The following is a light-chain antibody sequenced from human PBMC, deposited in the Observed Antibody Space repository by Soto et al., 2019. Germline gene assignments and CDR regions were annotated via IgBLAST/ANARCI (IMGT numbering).Light chain of an antibody. CDR2: DAS. CDR3: QQRSNWPPST. Sequence: EIVLTQSPATLSLSPGERATLSCRASQSVSNYLAWYQQKPGQAPRLLIYDASNRATGIPARFSGSRSRTDFTPTISSLEPDDFPVYYCQQRSNWPPSTFGQGTRLEMK. J-gene: IGKJ5*01. V-gene: IGKV3-11*01. CDR1: QSVSNY.